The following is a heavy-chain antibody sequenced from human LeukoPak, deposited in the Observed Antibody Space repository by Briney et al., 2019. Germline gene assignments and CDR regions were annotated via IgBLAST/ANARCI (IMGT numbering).Heavy chain of an antibody. D-gene: IGHD1-26*01. Sequence: ASVKVSCKASGGTFSSYAISWVRQAPGQGLEWMGIINPSGGSTSYAQKFQGRVTMTRDTSTSTVYMELSSLRSEDTAVYYCARDLYSGSVRYDYWGQGTLATVSS. CDR1: GGTFSSYA. V-gene: IGHV1-46*01. CDR3: ARDLYSGSVRYDY. J-gene: IGHJ4*02. CDR2: INPSGGST.